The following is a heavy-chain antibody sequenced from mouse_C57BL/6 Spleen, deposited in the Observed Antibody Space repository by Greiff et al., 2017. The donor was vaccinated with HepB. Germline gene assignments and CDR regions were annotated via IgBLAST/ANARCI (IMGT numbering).Heavy chain of an antibody. Sequence: EVQVVESGGGLVKPGGSLKLSCAASGFTFSDYGMHWVRQAPEKGLEWVAYISSGSSTIYYADTVKGRFTISRDNAKNTLFLQMTSLRSEDMAMYYCARPGWLLQYFDVWGTATTVTVSS. V-gene: IGHV5-17*01. CDR1: GFTFSDYG. CDR3: ARPGWLLQYFDV. J-gene: IGHJ1*03. D-gene: IGHD2-3*01. CDR2: ISSGSSTI.